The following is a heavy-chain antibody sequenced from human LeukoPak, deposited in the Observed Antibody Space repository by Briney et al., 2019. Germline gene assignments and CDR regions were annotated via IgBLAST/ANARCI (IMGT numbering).Heavy chain of an antibody. V-gene: IGHV1-2*02. Sequence: GASVKVSCKASGYTFTGFYLRWVRQAPGQGLECMGWINPNSDGTNYAQKFQGRVTMTRDTSISTAYMELSSLRSDDTAVYYCARDRGPEWWGSFDYWGQGSLVTVSS. CDR2: INPNSDGT. CDR1: GYTFTGFY. J-gene: IGHJ4*02. CDR3: ARDRGPEWWGSFDY. D-gene: IGHD3-16*01.